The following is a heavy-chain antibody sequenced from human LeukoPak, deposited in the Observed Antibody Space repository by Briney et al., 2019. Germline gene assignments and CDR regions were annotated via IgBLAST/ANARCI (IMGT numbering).Heavy chain of an antibody. D-gene: IGHD6-19*01. CDR2: TYYSGST. V-gene: IGHV4-59*01. J-gene: IGHJ4*02. Sequence: SETLSLTCTVSGGSISSYYWSWIRQPPGKGLEWIGYTYYSGSTNYNPSLKSRVTISVDTSKNQFSLKLSSMTAADTAVYYCATRRIAVAAPFDFWGQGTLVTVSS. CDR3: ATRRIAVAAPFDF. CDR1: GGSISSYY.